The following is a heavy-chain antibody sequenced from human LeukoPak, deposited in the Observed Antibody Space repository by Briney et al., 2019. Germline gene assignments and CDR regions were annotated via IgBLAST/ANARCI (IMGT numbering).Heavy chain of an antibody. CDR3: ARAVAGVFKFDY. CDR2: INPNSGGT. D-gene: IGHD6-19*01. J-gene: IGHJ4*02. Sequence: ASVKVSCKASGYTFTGYYMHWVRQAPGQGLEWMGWINPNSGGTNYAQKFRGRVTMTRDTSISTAYMELSRLRSDDTAVFYRARAVAGVFKFDYWGQGTLVTVSS. V-gene: IGHV1-2*02. CDR1: GYTFTGYY.